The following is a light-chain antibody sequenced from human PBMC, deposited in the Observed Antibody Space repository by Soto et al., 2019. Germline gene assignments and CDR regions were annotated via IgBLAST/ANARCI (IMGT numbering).Light chain of an antibody. J-gene: IGKJ2*01. CDR2: DAS. Sequence: DIQMTQSPSTLSASVGDSVTITCRASQSINSLVAWYQQHPGKAPKLLIHDASSLENGVPSRFSGSGSGTGFTLTITSQQPDDFATYYCLQYDHYSTFGQGTKLEI. CDR3: LQYDHYST. CDR1: QSINSL. V-gene: IGKV1-5*01.